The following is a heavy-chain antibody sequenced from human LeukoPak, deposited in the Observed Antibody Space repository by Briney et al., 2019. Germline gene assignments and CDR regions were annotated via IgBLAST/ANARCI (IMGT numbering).Heavy chain of an antibody. D-gene: IGHD3-9*01. J-gene: IGHJ4*02. CDR2: SKNRANGFST. V-gene: IGHV3-72*01. CDR3: TRLFYFGSTGYYPDH. Sequence: PGGSLRLSCAVSGFTFSDHHMDWVRQAPGKGLEWIGRSKNRANGFSTVYAASVKGRFSFSRDDPQNSLYLQVDSLKTEDTAVYYCTRLFYFGSTGYYPDHWGQGTLVTVSS. CDR1: GFTFSDHH.